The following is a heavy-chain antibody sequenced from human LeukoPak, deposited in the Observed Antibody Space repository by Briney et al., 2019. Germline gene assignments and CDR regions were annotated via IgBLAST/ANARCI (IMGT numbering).Heavy chain of an antibody. D-gene: IGHD6-13*01. Sequence: AASVKVSCKASGYTFTGYYMHWVRQAPGQGLEWMGWINPNSGGTNYAQKFQGRVTMTRDMSISTAYMELSRLRSDDTAVYYCAREPIIAAAGTNWFDPWGQGTLVTVSS. CDR1: GYTFTGYY. CDR3: AREPIIAAAGTNWFDP. J-gene: IGHJ5*02. V-gene: IGHV1-2*02. CDR2: INPNSGGT.